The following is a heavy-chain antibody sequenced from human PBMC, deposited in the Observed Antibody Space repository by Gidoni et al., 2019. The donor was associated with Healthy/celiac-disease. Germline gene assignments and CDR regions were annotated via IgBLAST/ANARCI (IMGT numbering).Heavy chain of an antibody. Sequence: QVQLVESGGGVVQPGRSLRLSCAASGFPFSSYGMHWVRQAPGKGLEWVAFIRYDGSNKYYADSVKGRFTISRDNSKNTLYLQMNSLRAEDTAVYYCAKDDGDITTGWFDPWGQGTLVTVSS. V-gene: IGHV3-30*02. CDR2: IRYDGSNK. CDR1: GFPFSSYG. D-gene: IGHD1-1*01. CDR3: AKDDGDITTGWFDP. J-gene: IGHJ5*02.